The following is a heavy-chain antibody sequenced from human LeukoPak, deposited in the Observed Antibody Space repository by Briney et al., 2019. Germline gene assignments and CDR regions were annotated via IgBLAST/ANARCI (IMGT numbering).Heavy chain of an antibody. Sequence: PSETLSLTCAVSGYSISTVYYWGWIRQPPGKGLEWIGNVFHSGSTYYNPSLKSRVTMSVDTSKNQFSLKLTSVTAADTAVYYCARVIAAAGTGWVDYWGQGTLVTVSS. CDR3: ARVIAAAGTGWVDY. CDR1: GYSISTVYY. CDR2: VFHSGST. V-gene: IGHV4-38-2*01. J-gene: IGHJ4*02. D-gene: IGHD6-13*01.